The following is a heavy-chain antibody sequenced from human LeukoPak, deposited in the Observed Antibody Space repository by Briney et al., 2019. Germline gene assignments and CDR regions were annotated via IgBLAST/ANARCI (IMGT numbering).Heavy chain of an antibody. J-gene: IGHJ4*02. D-gene: IGHD3-22*01. CDR3: ARDRRYTASWYQDYDSGGTSPTFDY. CDR1: GVSISSSNW. V-gene: IGHV4-4*02. CDR2: IQSGGST. Sequence: SGTLSLTCGVSGVSISSSNWWTWVRQPPGKGLEWIGEIQSGGSTNYNPSLKSRVTLSVDKSKNHFSLNLISVTAADTAVYYCARDRRYTASWYQDYDSGGTSPTFDYWGQGTLVTVSS.